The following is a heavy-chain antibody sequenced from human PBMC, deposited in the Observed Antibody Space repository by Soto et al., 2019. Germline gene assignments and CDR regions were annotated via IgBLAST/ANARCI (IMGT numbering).Heavy chain of an antibody. V-gene: IGHV4-59*08. D-gene: IGHD3-16*02. Sequence: SETLSLTCSVSGGSISSYYWNWIRQAPGKGLEWIGYISNSGTSYYNPSLRGRVTISADTSKNQFSLKMTSVTAADTAVYFCERQRFKMNGPVITTAWFDPWGPGTRVTVSS. CDR3: ERQRFKMNGPVITTAWFDP. J-gene: IGHJ5*02. CDR2: ISNSGTS. CDR1: GGSISSYY.